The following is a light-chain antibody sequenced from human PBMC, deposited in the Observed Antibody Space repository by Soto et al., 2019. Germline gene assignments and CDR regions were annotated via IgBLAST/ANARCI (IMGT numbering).Light chain of an antibody. V-gene: IGKV3-20*01. CDR1: QSVSSSY. Sequence: EIVFTQSTGTLSLSPGERATLSWRASQSVSSSYLAWYQQKPGQAPRLLIYGVSSRATGIPDRFSGSGAGAYFNLTISRLEPADFGVDYCQQYGSSHTFGPGTRLEI. CDR3: QQYGSSHT. CDR2: GVS. J-gene: IGKJ5*01.